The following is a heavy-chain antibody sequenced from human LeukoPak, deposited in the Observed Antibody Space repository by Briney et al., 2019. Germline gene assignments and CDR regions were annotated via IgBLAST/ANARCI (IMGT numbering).Heavy chain of an antibody. Sequence: PGGSLRLSCAASGFTFSSYAMSWVRQAPGKGLVWVSRIKSDGTTTSYADSVKGRFTISRDNAKNTLYLQMNSLRADDTAVYYCARGNYYAMDVWGQGTTVTVSS. CDR1: GFTFSSYA. J-gene: IGHJ6*02. CDR3: ARGNYYAMDV. D-gene: IGHD3-10*01. CDR2: IKSDGTTT. V-gene: IGHV3-74*01.